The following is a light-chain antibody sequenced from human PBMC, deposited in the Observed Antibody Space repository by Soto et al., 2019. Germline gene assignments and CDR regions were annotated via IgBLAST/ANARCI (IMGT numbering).Light chain of an antibody. CDR2: DVS. Sequence: QSVLTQPASVSGSPGQSISISCTGTSSDVGGYNYVSWYQQHPGKAPKLMIYDVSNRPSGVSDRFSGSKSGNTASLTTSGLQAEDEADYFCSSYTSTNTLYVFGTGTKVTVL. CDR1: SSDVGGYNY. CDR3: SSYTSTNTLYV. J-gene: IGLJ1*01. V-gene: IGLV2-14*03.